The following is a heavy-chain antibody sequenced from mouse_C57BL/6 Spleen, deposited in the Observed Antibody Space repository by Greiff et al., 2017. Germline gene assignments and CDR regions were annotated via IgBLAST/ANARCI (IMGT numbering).Heavy chain of an antibody. V-gene: IGHV1-54*01. D-gene: IGHD1-1*01. Sequence: VQLQQSGAELVRPGTSVKVSCKASGYAFTNYLIEWVKQRPGQGLEWIGVINPGSGGTNYNEKFKGKATLTADKSSSTAYMQLNSLTSEYSAVYFCASFSTVGRSFYAMDYWGQGTSVTVSS. CDR1: GYAFTNYL. CDR2: INPGSGGT. J-gene: IGHJ4*01. CDR3: ASFSTVGRSFYAMDY.